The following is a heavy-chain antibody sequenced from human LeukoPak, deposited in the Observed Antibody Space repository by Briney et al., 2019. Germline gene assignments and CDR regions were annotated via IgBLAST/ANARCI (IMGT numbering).Heavy chain of an antibody. CDR3: ARIYDFWSGYFQH. V-gene: IGHV1-2*02. CDR2: INPNSGGT. CDR1: GYTFTGYY. D-gene: IGHD3-3*01. J-gene: IGHJ1*01. Sequence: SVKVSCKASGYTFTGYYMHWVRQAPGQGLEWMGWINPNSGGTNYAQKFQGRVTMTRDTSISTAYMELSRLRSDDTAVYYCARIYDFWSGYFQHWGQGTLVTVSS.